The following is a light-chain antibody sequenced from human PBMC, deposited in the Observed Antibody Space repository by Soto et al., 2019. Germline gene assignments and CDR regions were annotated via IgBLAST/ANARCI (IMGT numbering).Light chain of an antibody. V-gene: IGKV1-39*01. J-gene: IGKJ4*01. CDR2: GAS. CDR3: QQADSFPLT. CDR1: QNIDNF. Sequence: DIQMTQSPSSLSASIGDRVTITCRASQNIDNFLNWYQWRPGKAPKFLIYGASTLESGVPSRFSGRGSGTDFTLTISSLQPEDFATYFCQQADSFPLTFGGGTKVEIK.